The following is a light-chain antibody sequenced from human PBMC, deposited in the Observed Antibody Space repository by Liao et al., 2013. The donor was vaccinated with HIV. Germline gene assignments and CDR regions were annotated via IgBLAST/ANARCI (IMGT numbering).Light chain of an antibody. J-gene: IGLJ2*01. CDR3: QVWDTFIEHVV. CDR1: NIGTKS. Sequence: SYELTQPPSVSVAPGKTASITCGGDNIGTKSVHWYQQKPGQAPVLVLYYGSDRPSGIPERFSGSKSGNTATLTISRVEAGDEADYYCQVWDTFIEHVVFGGGTKLIVL. CDR2: YGS. V-gene: IGLV3-21*04.